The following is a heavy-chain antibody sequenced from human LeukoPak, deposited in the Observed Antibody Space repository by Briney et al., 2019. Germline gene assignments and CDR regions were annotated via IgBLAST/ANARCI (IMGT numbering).Heavy chain of an antibody. V-gene: IGHV4-30-4*01. CDR1: GGSISSYY. CDR3: ARSPHPDDSSGYYLGY. CDR2: IYYSGST. J-gene: IGHJ4*02. Sequence: PSETLSLTCTVSGGSISSYYWSWIRQPPGKGLEWIGYIYYSGSTYYNPSLKSRVTISVDTSKNQFSLKLSSVTAADTAVYYCARSPHPDDSSGYYLGYWGQGTLVTVSS. D-gene: IGHD3-22*01.